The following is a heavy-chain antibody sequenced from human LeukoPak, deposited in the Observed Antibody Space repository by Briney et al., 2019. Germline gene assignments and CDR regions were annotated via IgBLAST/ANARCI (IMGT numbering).Heavy chain of an antibody. CDR2: ISTIGGVT. CDR3: VKLDWGYYYDT. D-gene: IGHD3-22*01. Sequence: PGGSLRLSCSAPGFSFSNYAMHWVRQAPGKGLEYVSAISTIGGVTYYADSVKGRFTISTDNSTNTLYLQMSSLRDEDTALYYCVKLDWGYYYDTWGQGTLVTVSS. J-gene: IGHJ5*02. CDR1: GFSFSNYA. V-gene: IGHV3-64D*09.